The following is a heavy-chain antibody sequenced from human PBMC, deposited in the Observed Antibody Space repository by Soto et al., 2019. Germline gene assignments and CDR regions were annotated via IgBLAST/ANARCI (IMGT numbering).Heavy chain of an antibody. CDR3: AKSVYNWNDGFFDY. V-gene: IGHV3-30*02. D-gene: IGHD1-1*01. Sequence: DSVKGRFTISRDNSKNTLYLQMSSLRAEDTAVYYCAKSVYNWNDGFFDYWGQGTLVTVSS. J-gene: IGHJ4*02.